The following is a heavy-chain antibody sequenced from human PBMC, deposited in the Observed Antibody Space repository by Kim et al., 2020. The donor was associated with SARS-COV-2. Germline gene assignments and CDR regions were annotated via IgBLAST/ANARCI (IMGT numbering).Heavy chain of an antibody. J-gene: IGHJ6*02. D-gene: IGHD6-19*01. CDR2: ISAYNGNT. Sequence: ASVKVSCKASGYTFTSYGISWVRQAPGQGLEWMGWISAYNGNTNYAQKLQGRVTMTTDTSTSTAYMELRSLRSDDTAVYYCARRRRWDSSGWPRVVVYGMDVWGQGTTVTVSS. CDR1: GYTFTSYG. CDR3: ARRRRWDSSGWPRVVVYGMDV. V-gene: IGHV1-18*01.